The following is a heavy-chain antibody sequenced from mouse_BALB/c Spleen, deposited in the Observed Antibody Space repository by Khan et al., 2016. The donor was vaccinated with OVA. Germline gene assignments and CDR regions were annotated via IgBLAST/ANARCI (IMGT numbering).Heavy chain of an antibody. D-gene: IGHD1-1*01. CDR1: GFSLTSYG. Sequence: QVQLKESGPGLVAPSQSLSITCTVSGFSLTSYGVHWVRQPPGKGLEWLGVLWAGGSTNYNSALMSRLSISKDNSKNQVFLKMNILQTDDTAMYYCARPYYCSAWFAYWGQGTLVTVSA. J-gene: IGHJ3*01. CDR3: ARPYYCSAWFAY. V-gene: IGHV2-9*02. CDR2: LWAGGST.